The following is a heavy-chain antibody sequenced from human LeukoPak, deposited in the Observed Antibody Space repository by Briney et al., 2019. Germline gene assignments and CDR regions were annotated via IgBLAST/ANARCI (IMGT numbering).Heavy chain of an antibody. CDR3: ARAATIFGVVNFYWYFDL. D-gene: IGHD3-3*01. V-gene: IGHV4-30-2*01. CDR1: GGSISSGGYY. Sequence: SQTLSLTCTVSGGSISSGGYYWSWIRQPPGKGLEWIGYIYHSGSTYYNPSLKSRVTISVDRSKNQFSLKLSSVTAADTAVYYCARAATIFGVVNFYWYFDLWGRGTLVTVSS. CDR2: IYHSGST. J-gene: IGHJ2*01.